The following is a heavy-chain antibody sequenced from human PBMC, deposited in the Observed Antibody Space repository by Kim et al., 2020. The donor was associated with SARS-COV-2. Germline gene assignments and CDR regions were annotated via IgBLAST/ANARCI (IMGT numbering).Heavy chain of an antibody. CDR3: ANGDDYPLDY. J-gene: IGHJ4*02. Sequence: TSNYAQKFQDRVTITANETTSTAYMELSSLRSEDTAVYYCANGDDYPLDYWGQGTLVTVSS. V-gene: IGHV1-69*01. D-gene: IGHD3-16*01. CDR2: TS.